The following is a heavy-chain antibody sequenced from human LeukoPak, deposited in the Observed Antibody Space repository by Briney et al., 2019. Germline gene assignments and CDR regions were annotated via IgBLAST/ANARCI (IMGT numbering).Heavy chain of an antibody. J-gene: IGHJ3*02. CDR3: ARGGSPIAAEDAFDI. V-gene: IGHV4-59*01. Sequence: SETLSLTCTVSGGSISSYYWSWIRQPPGKGLEWIGYIYYSGSTNYNPSLKSRVTISVDTSKNQFSLKLSSVTTADTAVYYCARGGSPIAAEDAFDIWGQGTMVTVSS. CDR2: IYYSGST. D-gene: IGHD6-13*01. CDR1: GGSISSYY.